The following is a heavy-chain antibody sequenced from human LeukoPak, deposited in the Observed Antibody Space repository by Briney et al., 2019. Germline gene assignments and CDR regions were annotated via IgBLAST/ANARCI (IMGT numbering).Heavy chain of an antibody. CDR3: AGMLRRDGYNCGVYYFDY. V-gene: IGHV4-59*01. Sequence: SETLSLTCTVSGGSISSYYWSWIRQPPGKGLEWIGYIYYSGSTNYNPSLKSRVTISVDTSKNQFSLKLSSVTAADTAVYYCAGMLRRDGYNCGVYYFDYWGQGTLVTVSS. D-gene: IGHD5-24*01. J-gene: IGHJ4*02. CDR2: IYYSGST. CDR1: GGSISSYY.